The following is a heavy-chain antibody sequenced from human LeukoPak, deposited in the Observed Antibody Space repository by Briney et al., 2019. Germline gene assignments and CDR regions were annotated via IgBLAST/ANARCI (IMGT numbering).Heavy chain of an antibody. CDR1: GYTFTSYD. V-gene: IGHV7-4-1*02. Sequence: ASVKVSCKASGYTFTSYDINWVRQATGQGLEWMGWINTNTGNPTYAQGFTGRFVFSLDTSVSTAYLQISSLKAEDTAVYYCARVGLLWFGESSTPFQHWGQGTLVTVSS. D-gene: IGHD3-10*01. J-gene: IGHJ1*01. CDR2: INTNTGNP. CDR3: ARVGLLWFGESSTPFQH.